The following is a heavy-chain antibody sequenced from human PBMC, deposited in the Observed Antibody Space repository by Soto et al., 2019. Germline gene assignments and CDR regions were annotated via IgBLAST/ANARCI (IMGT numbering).Heavy chain of an antibody. CDR1: GFTFSNFW. CDR3: ASHGSGDYFWFDP. D-gene: IGHD4-17*01. J-gene: IGHJ5*02. Sequence: SLRLSCAASGFTFSNFWVHWVRQAPGKGLVWVSRASPDGSSTSYADSVKGRFTISRDNAKNTLYMEMNSLRAEDTAVYYCASHGSGDYFWFDPWGQGTLVTVS. V-gene: IGHV3-74*01. CDR2: ASPDGSST.